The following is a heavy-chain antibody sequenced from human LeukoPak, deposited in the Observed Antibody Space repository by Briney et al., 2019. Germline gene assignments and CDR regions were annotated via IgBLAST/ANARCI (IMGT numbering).Heavy chain of an antibody. V-gene: IGHV4-30-4*01. CDR1: GGSISSGDYY. D-gene: IGHD6-19*01. CDR2: IYYSGST. J-gene: IGHJ5*02. Sequence: ASETLSLTCTVSGGSISSGDYYWSWIRQPPGKGLEWIGYIYYSGSTYYNPSLKSRVTISVDTSKNQFSLKLSSVTAADTAVYYCARHAAVEGSSGWSPLWWFDPWGQGTLVTVSS. CDR3: ARHAAVEGSSGWSPLWWFDP.